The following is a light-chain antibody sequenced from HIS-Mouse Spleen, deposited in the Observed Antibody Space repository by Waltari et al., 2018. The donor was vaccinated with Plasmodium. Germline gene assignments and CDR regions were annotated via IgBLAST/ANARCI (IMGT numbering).Light chain of an antibody. CDR3: YSTDSSGNHRV. J-gene: IGLJ3*02. Sequence: SYELTQPPSVSVPPGQTARITCSGDALPKKYAYWYQQQSGQAPVLVIYEDSKRPSGIPGRFSGSSSGTMATLTISGAQVEDEADYYCYSTDSSGNHRVFGGGTKLTVL. V-gene: IGLV3-10*01. CDR1: ALPKKY. CDR2: EDS.